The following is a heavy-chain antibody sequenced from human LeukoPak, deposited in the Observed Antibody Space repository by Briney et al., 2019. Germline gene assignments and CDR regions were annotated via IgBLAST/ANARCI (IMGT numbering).Heavy chain of an antibody. CDR2: IYYSGST. Sequence: SETLSLTCTVSSGSISSYYWSWIRQPPGKGLEWIGYIYYSGSTNYNPSLKSRDTISVDTSKNQFSLKLSSVTAADTAVYYCARVPSIWFGETWYYFDYWGQGTLVTVSS. D-gene: IGHD3-10*01. CDR3: ARVPSIWFGETWYYFDY. J-gene: IGHJ4*02. CDR1: SGSISSYY. V-gene: IGHV4-59*01.